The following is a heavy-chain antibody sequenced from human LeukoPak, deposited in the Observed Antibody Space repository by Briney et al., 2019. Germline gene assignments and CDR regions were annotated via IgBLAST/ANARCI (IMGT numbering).Heavy chain of an antibody. CDR2: IYSGGST. D-gene: IGHD6-19*01. V-gene: IGHV3-66*01. CDR3: AREEQWLKIDAFDI. Sequence: GGSLRLSCAASGFTVSSNYMSWVRQAPGKELEWVSVIYSGGSTYYADSVKGRFTISRDNSKNTLYLQMNSLRAEDTAVYYCAREEQWLKIDAFDIWGQGTMVTVSS. CDR1: GFTVSSNY. J-gene: IGHJ3*02.